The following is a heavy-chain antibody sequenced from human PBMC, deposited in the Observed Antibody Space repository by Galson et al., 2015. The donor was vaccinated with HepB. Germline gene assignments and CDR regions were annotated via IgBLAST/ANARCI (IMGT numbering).Heavy chain of an antibody. CDR1: GFTFSSYW. J-gene: IGHJ4*02. CDR3: ARDLRGSGRYIDY. Sequence: SLRLSCAASGFTFSSYWMSWVRQAPGKGLEWVANLKQDGSEKYYVDSVKGRFTIYRDNAKNSLYLQMNSLRAEDTAVYYCARDLRGSGRYIDYWGQGTLVTVSS. V-gene: IGHV3-7*01. D-gene: IGHD3-10*01. CDR2: LKQDGSEK.